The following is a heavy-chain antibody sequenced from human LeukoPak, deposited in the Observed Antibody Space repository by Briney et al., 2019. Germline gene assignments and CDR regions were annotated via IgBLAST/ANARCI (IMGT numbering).Heavy chain of an antibody. CDR2: IYYSGST. J-gene: IGHJ4*02. D-gene: IGHD5/OR15-5a*01. V-gene: IGHV4-39*07. Sequence: GSLRLSCAASGFTFSSYRMNWVRQPPGKGLEWIGSIYYSGSTYYNPSLKSRVTISVDTSKNQFSLKLSSVTAADTAVYYCARDVSRSPFDYWGQGTLVTVSS. CDR3: ARDVSRSPFDY. CDR1: GFTFSSYR.